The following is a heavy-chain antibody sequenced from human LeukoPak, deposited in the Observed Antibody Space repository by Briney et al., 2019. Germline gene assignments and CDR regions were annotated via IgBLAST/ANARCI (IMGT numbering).Heavy chain of an antibody. V-gene: IGHV1-18*04. CDR1: GYTFTNSD. J-gene: IGHJ4*02. CDR3: AREGLGELTLDY. Sequence: ASVRVSCKASGYTFTNSDFTWVRQAPGRGLEWMGWINTYNGNTNYAPKFQGRVTMTTDTSTNTAYMELRSLRSDDTAVYYCAREGLGELTLDYWGQGTLVTVSS. D-gene: IGHD3-16*01. CDR2: INTYNGNT.